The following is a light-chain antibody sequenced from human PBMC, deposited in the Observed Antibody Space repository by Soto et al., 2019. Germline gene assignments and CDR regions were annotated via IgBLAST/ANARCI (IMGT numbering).Light chain of an antibody. Sequence: QPVLTQSPSASASLGASVNLTCTLSSGHRNYAIAWHQQQSEKGPRYLMKLNSDGSHSKGDGIPDRFSGSSSGAERYLTISSLQSEDEADYYCQTWGSGIVVFGGGTKLTVL. CDR3: QTWGSGIVV. J-gene: IGLJ2*01. CDR2: LNSDGSH. CDR1: SGHRNYA. V-gene: IGLV4-69*01.